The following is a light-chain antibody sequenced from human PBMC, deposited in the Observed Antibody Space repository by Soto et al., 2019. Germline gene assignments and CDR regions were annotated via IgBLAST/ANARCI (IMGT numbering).Light chain of an antibody. J-gene: IGLJ1*01. CDR3: SSYTPSSTFFV. CDR1: SSDVGAYNY. V-gene: IGLV2-14*03. CDR2: DVT. Sequence: QSALTQPASVSGSPGQSITISCTGTSSDVGAYNYVSWYQQYPGKAPKYIIYDVTNRPSGVSYRFSGSKSGNTASLTIPGLRVEDEADYFCSSYTPSSTFFVFGTGTKVP.